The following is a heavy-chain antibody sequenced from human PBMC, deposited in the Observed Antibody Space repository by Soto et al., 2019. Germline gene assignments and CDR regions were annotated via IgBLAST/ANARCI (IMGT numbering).Heavy chain of an antibody. CDR1: GFTFSSYW. CDR2: INSDGSST. Sequence: GGSLRLSCAASGFTFSSYWMHWVRQAPGKGLVWVSRINSDGSSTSYADSVKGRFTISRDNAKNTLYLQMNSLRAEDTAVYYCARLTWEPLDYYYYGMDVWGQGTTVTVSS. CDR3: ARLTWEPLDYYYYGMDV. V-gene: IGHV3-74*01. D-gene: IGHD1-26*01. J-gene: IGHJ6*02.